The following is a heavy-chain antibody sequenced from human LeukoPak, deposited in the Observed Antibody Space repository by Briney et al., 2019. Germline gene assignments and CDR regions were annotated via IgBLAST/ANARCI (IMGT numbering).Heavy chain of an antibody. Sequence: GGSLRLSCVASGFTFSTYSMTWVRQAPGKGLEWVSSISSSSSYIYYADSVKGRFTISRDNAKNSLYLQMNSLRAEDTAVYYCARYYYGSGGYDYWGQGTLVTVSS. V-gene: IGHV3-21*01. CDR2: ISSSSSYI. J-gene: IGHJ4*02. D-gene: IGHD3-10*01. CDR3: ARYYYGSGGYDY. CDR1: GFTFSTYS.